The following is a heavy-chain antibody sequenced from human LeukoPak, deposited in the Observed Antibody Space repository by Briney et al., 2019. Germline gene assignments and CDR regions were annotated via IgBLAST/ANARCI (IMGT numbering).Heavy chain of an antibody. CDR2: INPNSGGT. CDR3: ARDSARLPYISCIDP. CDR1: VYTFTGYY. Sequence: GASVTVSCKASVYTFTGYYMYWVRQAPGQGLERMGWINPNSGGTNYAQKFQGRVTMTRDTSISTAYMELSRLRSDDTAVYYCARDSARLPYISCIDPWGQGHVVTVSS. D-gene: IGHD6-19*01. V-gene: IGHV1-2*02. J-gene: IGHJ5*02.